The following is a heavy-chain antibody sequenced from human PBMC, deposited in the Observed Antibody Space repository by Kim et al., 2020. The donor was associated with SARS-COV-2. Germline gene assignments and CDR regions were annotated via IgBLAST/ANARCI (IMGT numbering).Heavy chain of an antibody. CDR1: GFTFSSYA. CDR2: IYSGGSST. V-gene: IGHV3-23*03. CDR3: AYSSSTHSGMDV. J-gene: IGHJ6*02. D-gene: IGHD6-13*01. Sequence: GGSLRLSCAASGFTFSSYAMSWVRQAPGKGLEWVSVIYSGGSSTYYADSVKGRFTISRDNSKNTLYLQMNSMSAEDTAVYDCAYSSSTHSGMDVRGQGNT.